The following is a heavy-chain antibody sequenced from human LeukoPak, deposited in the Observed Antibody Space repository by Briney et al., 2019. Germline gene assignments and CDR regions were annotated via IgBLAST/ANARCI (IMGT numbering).Heavy chain of an antibody. J-gene: IGHJ3*02. Sequence: ASVKVSCKASGYTFTDYYIHWVRQAPGQGLEWMGWINPNSGVTNYAQKLQGRVTMTRDTSISTAYMELSRLTSDDTAVYYCARGLRPRPYASGSFDAFHIWGQGTLVTVSS. CDR3: ARGLRPRPYASGSFDAFHI. CDR1: GYTFTDYY. V-gene: IGHV1-2*02. D-gene: IGHD3-10*01. CDR2: INPNSGVT.